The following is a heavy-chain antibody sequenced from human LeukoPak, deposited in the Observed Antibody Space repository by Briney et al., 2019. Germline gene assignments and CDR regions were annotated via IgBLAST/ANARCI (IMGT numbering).Heavy chain of an antibody. V-gene: IGHV1-69*06. CDR3: ASFGWEVTNDAFDI. CDR1: GGTFSSYA. Sequence: SVKGSCKASGGTFSSYAISCVRPAPGQGLECMGRIIPIFGTANYAQKFQGRVTITADKSTSTDYMELSSLRSEDTAVYYCASFGWEVTNDAFDIWGQGTMVTVSS. J-gene: IGHJ3*02. CDR2: IIPIFGTA. D-gene: IGHD1-26*01.